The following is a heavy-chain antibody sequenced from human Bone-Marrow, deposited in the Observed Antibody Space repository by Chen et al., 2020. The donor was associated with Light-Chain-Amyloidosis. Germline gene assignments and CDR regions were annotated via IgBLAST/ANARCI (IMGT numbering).Heavy chain of an antibody. CDR3: ARGGGTDSDSWYWFGP. CDR2: ISTSGSAI. CDR1: GFTFSRSE. D-gene: IGHD6-13*01. V-gene: IGHV3-48*03. Sequence: EVQLVESGGGLVQPGGSLRLSCAASGFTFSRSEMNWVRQAPGKGLEWISYISTSGSAIFYADSVKGRFTISRDNAGNSVFLQMNSLRVDDTAIYYCARGGGTDSDSWYWFGPWGQGTLVTVSS. J-gene: IGHJ5*02.